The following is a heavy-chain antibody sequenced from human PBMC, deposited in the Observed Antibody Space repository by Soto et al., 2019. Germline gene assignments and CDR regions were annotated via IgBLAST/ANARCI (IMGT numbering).Heavy chain of an antibody. J-gene: IGHJ4*02. CDR1: GFTFSSYA. Sequence: GGSLRLSCAASGFTFSSYAMHWVRQAPGKGLEWVAVISYDGSNKYYADSVKGRFTISRDNSKNTLYLQMNSLRAEDTAVYYCAREDLEWLLFSGNFDYWGQGTLVTVSS. CDR2: ISYDGSNK. CDR3: AREDLEWLLFSGNFDY. D-gene: IGHD3-3*01. V-gene: IGHV3-30-3*01.